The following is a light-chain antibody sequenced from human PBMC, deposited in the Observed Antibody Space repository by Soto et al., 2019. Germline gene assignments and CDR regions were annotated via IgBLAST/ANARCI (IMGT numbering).Light chain of an antibody. CDR2: DAA. J-gene: IGKJ1*01. CDR1: QSVSSN. V-gene: IGKV3-15*01. Sequence: EIVMTQSPATLYVSPGERATLSCRASQSVSSNFAWYQQKPGQAPRLLIYDAATRATGIPARLSGSGSGTEFTLTISSLLSKDFAVQYCQQYNNWPSTFGQGTKVEIK. CDR3: QQYNNWPST.